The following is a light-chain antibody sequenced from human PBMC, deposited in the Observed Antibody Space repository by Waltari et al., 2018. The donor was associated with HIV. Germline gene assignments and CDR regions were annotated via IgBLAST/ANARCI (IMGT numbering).Light chain of an antibody. Sequence: SYELTQPPSVSVSTGQTARITCSGDALPRQYAYWYQQKPGQAPLLLIYKDTERPSRIPERFSGSSSGTIVTLTISGVQAEDEADYYCQSPDNTTSYWVFGGGTKLTV. V-gene: IGLV3-25*03. CDR1: ALPRQY. J-gene: IGLJ3*02. CDR2: KDT. CDR3: QSPDNTTSYWV.